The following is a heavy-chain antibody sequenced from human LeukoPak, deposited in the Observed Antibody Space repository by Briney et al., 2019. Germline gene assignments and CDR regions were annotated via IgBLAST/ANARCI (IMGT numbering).Heavy chain of an antibody. Sequence: GGSLRLSCAASGFTFSSYGMHWVRQAPGKGLEWVAVISYDGSNKYYADSVKGRFTISRDNSKNTLYLQMNSLRAEDTAVYYCAKDVDYSDTAEYFQHWGQGTLVTVSS. D-gene: IGHD4-17*01. J-gene: IGHJ1*01. CDR2: ISYDGSNK. CDR1: GFTFSSYG. V-gene: IGHV3-30*18. CDR3: AKDVDYSDTAEYFQH.